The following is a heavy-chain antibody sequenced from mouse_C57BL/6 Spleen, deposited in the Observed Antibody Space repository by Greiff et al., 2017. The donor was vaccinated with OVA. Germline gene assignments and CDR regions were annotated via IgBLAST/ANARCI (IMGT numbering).Heavy chain of an antibody. Sequence: EVKLMESGEGLVKPGGSLKLSCAASGFTFSSYAMSWVRQTPEKRLEWVAYISSGGDYIYYADTVKGRFTISRDNARNTLYLQMSSLKSEDTAMYYCTRERVYYGSISWFAYWGQGTLVTVSA. J-gene: IGHJ3*01. D-gene: IGHD1-1*01. CDR2: ISSGGDYI. V-gene: IGHV5-9-1*02. CDR1: GFTFSSYA. CDR3: TRERVYYGSISWFAY.